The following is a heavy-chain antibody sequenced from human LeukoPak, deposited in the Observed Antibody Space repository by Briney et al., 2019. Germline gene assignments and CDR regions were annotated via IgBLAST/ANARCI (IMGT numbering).Heavy chain of an antibody. J-gene: IGHJ5*02. D-gene: IGHD3-22*01. CDR3: AKSMIVVVPYPNWFDP. CDR1: GGTFSSYA. CDR2: IIPIFGTA. Sequence: GASVKVSCKASGGTFSSYAISWVRQAPGQGLEWMGGIIPIFGTANYAQKFQGRVTITADESTSTAYMELSSLRSEDTAVYYCAKSMIVVVPYPNWFDPWGQGTLVTVSS. V-gene: IGHV1-69*13.